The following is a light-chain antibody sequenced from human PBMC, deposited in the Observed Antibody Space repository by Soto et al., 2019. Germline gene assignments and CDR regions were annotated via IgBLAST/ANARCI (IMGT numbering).Light chain of an antibody. Sequence: QSVLTQPPSVSGALGQRVTISCTGSSSNIGAGYDVHWYQQLPGTAPKLLIYVNSNRPSGVPDRFSGSKSGTSASLAISGLQADDETDYYCQSYDSSLSAGVFGGGTKLTVL. CDR3: QSYDSSLSAGV. V-gene: IGLV1-40*01. CDR2: VNS. J-gene: IGLJ3*02. CDR1: SSNIGAGYD.